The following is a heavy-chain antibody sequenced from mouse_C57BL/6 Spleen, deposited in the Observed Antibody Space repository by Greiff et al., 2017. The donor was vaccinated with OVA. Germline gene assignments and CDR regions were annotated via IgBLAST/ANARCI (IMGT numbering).Heavy chain of an antibody. CDR2: INPSTGGT. D-gene: IGHD2-4*01. CDR3: AIYYDYYFDY. V-gene: IGHV1-53*01. CDR1: GFTFSSYW. Sequence: VKLQQPGTDLVKPGASLKLSCTASGFTFSSYWMHWVQQTPGQGLEWIANINPSTGGTNYTEKFKSKATLTIDKSSSTPYMQLSSLTSEDAAVYYCAIYYDYYFDYWGQGTTLTVSS. J-gene: IGHJ2*01.